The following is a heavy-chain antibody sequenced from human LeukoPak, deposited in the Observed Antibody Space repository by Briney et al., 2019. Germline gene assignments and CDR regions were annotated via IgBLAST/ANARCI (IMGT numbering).Heavy chain of an antibody. D-gene: IGHD4-17*01. Sequence: SETLSLTCTVSGGSIGSGGYYWSWIRQHPGKGLEWIGYIYYSGSTYYNPSLKSRVTISVDTSKNQFSLKLSSVTAADTAVYYCARGTVAKNYFDYWGQGTLVTVSS. CDR2: IYYSGST. J-gene: IGHJ4*02. V-gene: IGHV4-31*03. CDR1: GGSIGSGGYY. CDR3: ARGTVAKNYFDY.